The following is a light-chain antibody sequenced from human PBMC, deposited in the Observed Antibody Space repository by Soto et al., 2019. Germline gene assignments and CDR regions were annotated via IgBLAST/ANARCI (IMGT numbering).Light chain of an antibody. V-gene: IGLV2-14*03. CDR3: SSYTSSSLHV. CDR1: SSDVGGYNY. Sequence: SVLTQHASVSGSPGQSITISCTGTSSDVGGYNYVSWYQQHPGKAPKLMIYDVSNRPSGVSNRFSGSKSGNTASLTISGLQAEDEADYYCSSYTSSSLHVFGTGTKLTVL. CDR2: DVS. J-gene: IGLJ1*01.